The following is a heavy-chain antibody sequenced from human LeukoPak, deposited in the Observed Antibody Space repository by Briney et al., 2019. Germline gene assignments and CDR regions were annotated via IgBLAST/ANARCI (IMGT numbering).Heavy chain of an antibody. CDR2: IRDSGDNT. D-gene: IGHD3-16*01. V-gene: IGHV3-23*01. CDR1: GFTFSIHA. J-gene: IGHJ3*02. Sequence: PGGSLRLSCAASGFTFSIHAMSWVRQSPVKGLEWVSSIRDSGDNTYYADSVKGRFTISRDNSKNTLYLQMNSLRAEDTAPYYCVRIMGTGDFDIWGQGTLVTVSS. CDR3: VRIMGTGDFDI.